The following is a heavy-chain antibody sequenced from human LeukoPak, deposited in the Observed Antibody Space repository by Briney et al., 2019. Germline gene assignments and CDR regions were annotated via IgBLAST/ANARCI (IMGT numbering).Heavy chain of an antibody. Sequence: GGSLRLSCAASGFTFSSYGMHWVRQAPGKGLEWVAVISYDGSNKYYADSVKGRFTISRDNSENTLYLQMNSLRAEDTAVYYCGKDLIGIVVVPAAMRFDYWGQGTLVTVSS. CDR3: GKDLIGIVVVPAAMRFDY. J-gene: IGHJ4*02. CDR2: ISYDGSNK. CDR1: GFTFSSYG. V-gene: IGHV3-30*18. D-gene: IGHD2-2*01.